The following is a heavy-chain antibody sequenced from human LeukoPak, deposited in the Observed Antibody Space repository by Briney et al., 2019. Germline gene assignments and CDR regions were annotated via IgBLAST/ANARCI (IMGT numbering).Heavy chain of an antibody. CDR1: GFTFSGYS. J-gene: IGHJ4*02. V-gene: IGHV3-23*01. CDR2: VWPKNDKT. Sequence: GGSLRLSCVASGFTFSGYSMGWVRQAPGRGLEWVSFVWPKNDKTYYADSVKGRFTISRDNSKDTLYLQMNSLRAEDTAIYFCAKDEAWRPAADWGQGTLVTVSS. D-gene: IGHD2-2*01. CDR3: AKDEAWRPAAD.